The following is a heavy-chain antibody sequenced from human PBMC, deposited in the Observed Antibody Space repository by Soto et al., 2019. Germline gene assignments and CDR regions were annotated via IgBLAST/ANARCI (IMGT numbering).Heavy chain of an antibody. Sequence: SETLSLTCTVSGGSISSSSYYWGWIRQPPGKGLEWIGSIYYSGSTYYNPSLKSRVPISVDTSKNQFSLKLSSVTAADTAVYYCARRYDFWSGYPNYYYYYGMDVWGQGTTGTVSS. V-gene: IGHV4-39*01. J-gene: IGHJ6*02. CDR3: ARRYDFWSGYPNYYYYYGMDV. D-gene: IGHD3-3*01. CDR2: IYYSGST. CDR1: GGSISSSSYY.